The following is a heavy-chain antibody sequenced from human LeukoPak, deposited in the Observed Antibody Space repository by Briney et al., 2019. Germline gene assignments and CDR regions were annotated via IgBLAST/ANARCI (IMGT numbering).Heavy chain of an antibody. Sequence: SETLSLTCTVSGGSISSSSYYWGWIRQPPGKGLEWIGSIFYSGRTYYNPSLKSRVTMSVDTSKNQFSLRLSSVNAADTAVYYCARDILATSIAAPYYWGQGTLVTVSS. D-gene: IGHD6-13*01. CDR1: GGSISSSSYY. CDR3: ARDILATSIAAPYY. J-gene: IGHJ4*02. CDR2: IFYSGRT. V-gene: IGHV4-39*07.